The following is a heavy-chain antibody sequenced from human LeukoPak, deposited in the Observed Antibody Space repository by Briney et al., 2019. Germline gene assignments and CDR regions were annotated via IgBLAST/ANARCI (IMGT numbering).Heavy chain of an antibody. CDR3: ARGQRYSNGWYLPPGRPFDY. Sequence: PSETLSLTCAVYGGSFSGYYWSWIRQPPGKGLEWIGEINHSGSTNYNPSLRSRVTISVDTSKNQFSLKLSSVTAADTAVYYCARGQRYSNGWYLPPGRPFDYWGQGTLVTVSS. CDR2: INHSGST. V-gene: IGHV4-34*01. J-gene: IGHJ4*02. CDR1: GGSFSGYY. D-gene: IGHD6-19*01.